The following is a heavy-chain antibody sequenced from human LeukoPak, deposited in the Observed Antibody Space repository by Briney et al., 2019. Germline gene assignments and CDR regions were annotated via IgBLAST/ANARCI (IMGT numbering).Heavy chain of an antibody. D-gene: IGHD1/OR15-1a*01. CDR3: ARFLNNYTYADY. V-gene: IGHV3-48*04. Sequence: PGGSLRLSCAASGFTFGDYAMIWDRQTPGKGLEWLSYIVSFSSPVYYADSVKGRFTISRDNAKNSLYLQMNSLRAEDTAMYYCARFLNNYTYADYWGQGTLVTVSS. J-gene: IGHJ4*02. CDR1: GFTFGDYA. CDR2: IVSFSSPV.